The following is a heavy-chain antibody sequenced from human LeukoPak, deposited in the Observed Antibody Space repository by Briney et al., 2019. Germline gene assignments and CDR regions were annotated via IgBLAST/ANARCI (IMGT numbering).Heavy chain of an antibody. D-gene: IGHD1-26*01. CDR3: ARDGSSGSWRYFDL. J-gene: IGHJ2*01. V-gene: IGHV3-48*03. CDR2: ISSSGSTI. Sequence: GGSLRLSCAASGFTFSSYEMNWVRQAPGKGLEWVSYISSSGSTIYYADSVKGRFTISRDNAKNSLYLQMNSLRAEDTAAYYCARDGSSGSWRYFDLWGRGTLVTVSS. CDR1: GFTFSSYE.